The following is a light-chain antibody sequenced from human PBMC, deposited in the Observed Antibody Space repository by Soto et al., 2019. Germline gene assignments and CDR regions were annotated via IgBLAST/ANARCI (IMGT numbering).Light chain of an antibody. V-gene: IGKV1-9*01. CDR2: AAS. CDR1: QDISNY. CDR3: QQLNSYPLT. J-gene: IGKJ4*01. Sequence: DIQMTQSPSTLSASVGDRVTITCQASQDISNYLNWYQQKPGKAPKLLIYAASTLQSGVPSRFSGGGSGTEFTLTISSLRPEDFATYYCQQLNSYPLTFGGGTKVDI.